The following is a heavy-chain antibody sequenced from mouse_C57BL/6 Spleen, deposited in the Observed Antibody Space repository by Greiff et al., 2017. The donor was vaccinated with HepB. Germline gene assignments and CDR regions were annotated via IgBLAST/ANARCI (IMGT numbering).Heavy chain of an antibody. V-gene: IGHV1-59*01. J-gene: IGHJ4*01. CDR1: GYTFTSYW. D-gene: IGHD2-10*01. CDR2: IDPSDSYT. CDR3: ARKETYYGNYGYAMDY. Sequence: QVQLKQPGAELVRPGTSVKLSCKASGYTFTSYWMHWVKQRPGQGLEWIGVIDPSDSYTNYNQKFKGKATLTVDTSSSTAYMQLSSLTSEDSAVYYCARKETYYGNYGYAMDYWGQGTSVTVSS.